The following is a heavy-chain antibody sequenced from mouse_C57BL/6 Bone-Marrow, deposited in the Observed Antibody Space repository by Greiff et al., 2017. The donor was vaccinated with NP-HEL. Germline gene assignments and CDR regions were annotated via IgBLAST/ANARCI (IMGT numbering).Heavy chain of an antibody. D-gene: IGHD1-1*02. Sequence: QVTLKVCGPGILQPSQTLSLSCSFSGFSLSTFGMGVGWIRQPSGKGLEWLAPIWWVDDTYYNPALKSRLTISKDTSKNQVFLKIANVDTADTATYYCARIPYGYFDYWGQGTTLTVSS. V-gene: IGHV8-8*01. CDR2: IWWVDDT. CDR3: ARIPYGYFDY. J-gene: IGHJ2*01. CDR1: GFSLSTFGMG.